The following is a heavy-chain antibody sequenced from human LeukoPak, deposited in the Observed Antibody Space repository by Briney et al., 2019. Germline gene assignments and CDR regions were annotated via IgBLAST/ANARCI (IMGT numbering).Heavy chain of an antibody. J-gene: IGHJ6*03. V-gene: IGHV4-4*09. D-gene: IGHD1-26*01. CDR2: IYTSGST. Sequence: SETLSLTCTVSGGSISSYYWSWIRQPPGKGLEWIGYIYTSGSTNYNPSLKSRVTISVDTSKNQFSLKLSSVTAADTAVYYCARQEQKYYYYMGVWGKGTTVTVSS. CDR1: GGSISSYY. CDR3: ARQEQKYYYYMGV.